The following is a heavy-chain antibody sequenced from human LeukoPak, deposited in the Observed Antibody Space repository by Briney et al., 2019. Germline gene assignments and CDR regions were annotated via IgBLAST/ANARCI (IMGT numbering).Heavy chain of an antibody. V-gene: IGHV3-74*01. CDR1: GFTLRGYW. J-gene: IGHJ6*02. D-gene: IGHD2-15*01. CDR2: INSDGSST. CDR3: AKDRGSYYYDMDV. Sequence: PGGSLRLSCAASGFTLRGYWMHWVRQAPGKGLVWVSHINSDGSSTHYADSVKGRFIISRDNAKNTLYLQMNSLSAEDTALYYCAKDRGSYYYDMDVWGQGTTVAVS.